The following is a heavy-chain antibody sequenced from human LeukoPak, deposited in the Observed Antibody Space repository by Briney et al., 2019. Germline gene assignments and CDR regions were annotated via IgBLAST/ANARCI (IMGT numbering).Heavy chain of an antibody. D-gene: IGHD6-19*01. CDR1: GFTFSSYW. CDR2: IKQGGSEK. J-gene: IGHJ4*02. V-gene: IGHV3-7*01. CDR3: ARTGNIAVAGDY. Sequence: GGSLRLSRAASGFTFSSYWMSWVRQAPGKGLEWVANIKQGGSEKYYVDSVKGRFTISRDNAKNSLYLQMNGLRAEDTAVYYCARTGNIAVAGDYWGQGTLVTVSS.